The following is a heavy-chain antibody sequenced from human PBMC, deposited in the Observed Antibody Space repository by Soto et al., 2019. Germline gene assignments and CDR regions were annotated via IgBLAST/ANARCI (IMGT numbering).Heavy chain of an antibody. Sequence: SVKVSCKASGGTFSSYAISWVRQAPGQGLEWMGGIIPIFGTANYAQKFQGRVTITADESTSTAYMELSSLRSEDTAVYCCARAGEMATITYYYYGMDVWGQGTTVTVSS. V-gene: IGHV1-69*13. D-gene: IGHD5-12*01. J-gene: IGHJ6*02. CDR1: GGTFSSYA. CDR2: IIPIFGTA. CDR3: ARAGEMATITYYYYGMDV.